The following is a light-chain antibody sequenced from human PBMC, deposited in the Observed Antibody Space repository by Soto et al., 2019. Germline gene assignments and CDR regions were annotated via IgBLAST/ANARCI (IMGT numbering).Light chain of an antibody. CDR3: QHYNNWPPWT. CDR1: QSVSSN. Sequence: EIVMTQSPATLSVSPGERAILSCRASQSVSSNLAWYQQKFGQAPRLLIYGASTRATGIPARFSGSGSGTEFTLTISSLQFEDFAVYYCQHYNNWPPWTFGQGTKVEIK. V-gene: IGKV3-15*01. CDR2: GAS. J-gene: IGKJ1*01.